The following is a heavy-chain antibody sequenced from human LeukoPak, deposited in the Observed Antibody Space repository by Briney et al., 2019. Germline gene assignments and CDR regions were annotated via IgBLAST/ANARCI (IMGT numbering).Heavy chain of an antibody. CDR1: GFTFSSYW. V-gene: IGHV3-20*04. CDR2: INWNGGST. D-gene: IGHD3-9*01. J-gene: IGHJ6*03. Sequence: GGSLRLSCAASGFTFSSYWMHWVRQAPGKGLEWVSGINWNGGSTGYADSVKGRFTISRDNAKNSLYLQMNSLRAEDTAVYYCARTIPFEYLDVWGKGTTVTVSS. CDR3: ARTIPFEYLDV.